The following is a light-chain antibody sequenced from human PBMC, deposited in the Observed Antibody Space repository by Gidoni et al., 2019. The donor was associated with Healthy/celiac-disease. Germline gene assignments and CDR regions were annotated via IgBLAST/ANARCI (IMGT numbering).Light chain of an antibody. CDR3: MQGTHWPPMYT. CDR2: KVS. Sequence: DVVMTQSPLSLPVTLGQPASISCRSSQSLVYSDGNTYLNWFQQRPGQSPRRLIYKVSNRDSGVPDRFSGSGSGTDFTLKISRVEAEDVGVCYCMQGTHWPPMYTFGQGTKLEIK. V-gene: IGKV2-30*01. CDR1: QSLVYSDGNTY. J-gene: IGKJ2*01.